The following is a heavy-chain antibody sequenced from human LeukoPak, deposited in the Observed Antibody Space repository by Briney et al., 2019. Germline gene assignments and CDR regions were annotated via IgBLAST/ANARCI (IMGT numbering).Heavy chain of an antibody. D-gene: IGHD2-2*01. V-gene: IGHV3-21*01. J-gene: IGHJ4*02. CDR2: ISSSSSYI. Sequence: GGSLRLSCAASGFTFSSYSMNWVRRAPGKGLEWVSSISSSSSYIYYADSVKGRFTISRDNAKNSLYLQMNSLRAEDTAVYYCARDIVVVPAATENDYWGQGTLVTVSS. CDR1: GFTFSSYS. CDR3: ARDIVVVPAATENDY.